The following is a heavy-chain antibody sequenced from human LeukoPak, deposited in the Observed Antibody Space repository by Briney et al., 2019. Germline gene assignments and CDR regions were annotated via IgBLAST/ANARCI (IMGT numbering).Heavy chain of an antibody. CDR2: MNGEGTTI. V-gene: IGHV3-74*01. J-gene: IGHJ4*02. CDR1: GLTFSTTW. CDR3: ATARNFRFEY. Sequence: GGSLRLSCATSGLTFSTTWMHWVRQAPGKGLMWVSRMNGEGTTIDHADSVKGRFTVSRDYAKNTLFLQMNNLRTEDTALYFCATARNFRFEYWGQGSLVIVSA. D-gene: IGHD1-7*01.